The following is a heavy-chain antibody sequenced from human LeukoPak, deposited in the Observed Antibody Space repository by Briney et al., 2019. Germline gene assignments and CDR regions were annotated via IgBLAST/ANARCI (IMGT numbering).Heavy chain of an antibody. V-gene: IGHV4-59*01. Sequence: PSETLSLTCTVSGGSISSYYWSWIRQPPGKGLEWIGYIYYSGSTNYNPSLKSRVTISVDTSKNQFSLKLSSVTAADTAVYYCARANAHPYSSSWYLISKGFDYWGQGTLVTVSS. J-gene: IGHJ4*02. CDR1: GGSISSYY. CDR2: IYYSGST. D-gene: IGHD6-13*01. CDR3: ARANAHPYSSSWYLISKGFDY.